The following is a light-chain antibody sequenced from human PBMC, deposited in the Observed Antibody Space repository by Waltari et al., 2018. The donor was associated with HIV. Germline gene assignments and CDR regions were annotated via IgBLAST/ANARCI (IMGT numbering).Light chain of an antibody. V-gene: IGKV1-NL1*01. CDR1: QDISNS. CDR2: AAS. J-gene: IGKJ2*02. CDR3: QQYYSTPPCT. Sequence: DIPMTQSPSSLSASIGDRVVLTCRASQDISNSVAWYQQKPGKAPQLLLYAASRLESGVPSRCSGSGSGTDYTLTISSLQPEDFATYYCQQYYSTPPCTFGQGTKLEIK.